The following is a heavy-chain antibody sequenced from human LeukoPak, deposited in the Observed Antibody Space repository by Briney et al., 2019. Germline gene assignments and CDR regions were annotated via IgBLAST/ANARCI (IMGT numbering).Heavy chain of an antibody. CDR1: GGSISNYY. CDR2: IDTSGST. Sequence: SETLSLTCTVSGGSISNYYWTWIRQPAGKGLEWIGRIDTSGSTNYNPSPKSRVTVSVDTSKNQFSLRLSSVTAADTAVYYCAKIGDCSSTTCYGMDVWGPGTTVTVSS. V-gene: IGHV4-4*07. J-gene: IGHJ6*02. D-gene: IGHD2-2*01. CDR3: AKIGDCSSTTCYGMDV.